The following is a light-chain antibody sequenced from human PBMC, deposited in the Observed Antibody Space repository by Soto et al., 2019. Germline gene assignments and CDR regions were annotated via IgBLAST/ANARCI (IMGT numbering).Light chain of an antibody. V-gene: IGKV1-39*01. CDR2: AAS. J-gene: IGKJ2*01. CDR1: KSIRSH. CDR3: QQSYNPPYT. Sequence: DIQMTQSPSSLSASVRDRVTITCRASKSIRSHLNWYQERPGKAPKLLIYAASSLQSGVPSRFIGTGAGTDFTLTISSLQPEDYATYYCQQSYNPPYTFGQGTKLEIK.